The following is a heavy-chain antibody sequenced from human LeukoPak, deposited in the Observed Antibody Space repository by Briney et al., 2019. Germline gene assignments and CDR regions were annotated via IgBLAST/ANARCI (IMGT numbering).Heavy chain of an antibody. V-gene: IGHV1-2*02. CDR2: INPNSGGT. CDR3: ATGRGIAVAGPAFDH. J-gene: IGHJ4*02. CDR1: GYTFTGYY. Sequence: ASVKVSCKASGYTFTGYYMHWVRQAPGQGLEWMGWINPNSGGTNYAQKFQGRVTMTRDTSISTAYMELSWLRPDDTAVYYCATGRGIAVAGPAFDHWGQGTLVTVSS. D-gene: IGHD6-19*01.